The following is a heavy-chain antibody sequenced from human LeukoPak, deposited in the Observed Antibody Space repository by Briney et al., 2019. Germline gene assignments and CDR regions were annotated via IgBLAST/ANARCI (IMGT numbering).Heavy chain of an antibody. Sequence: PSETLSLTCTVSGGSISSSSYYWGWIRQPPGKGLEGIGCIYYIGSTYYNPSLKSRVTISVDTFKNPFSLKLSSVTAADTAVYYCASTDYYYDSSGYYYYYYMDVWGKGTTVTVSS. D-gene: IGHD3-22*01. CDR1: GGSISSSSYY. CDR2: IYYIGST. V-gene: IGHV4-39*01. CDR3: ASTDYYYDSSGYYYYYYMDV. J-gene: IGHJ6*03.